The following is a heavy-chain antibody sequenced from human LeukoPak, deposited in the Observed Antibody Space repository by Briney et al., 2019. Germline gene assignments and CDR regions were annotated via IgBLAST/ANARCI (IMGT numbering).Heavy chain of an antibody. Sequence: SETLSLTCAVYGGSFSGYSWSWIRQPPGKGLEWIGEINHSGSTNYNPSLKSRVTISVDTSKKQFSLKLSSVAAADTAVYYCARGRLLMWFDPWGQGTLVTVSS. V-gene: IGHV4-34*01. D-gene: IGHD3-16*01. CDR1: GGSFSGYS. CDR2: INHSGST. J-gene: IGHJ5*02. CDR3: ARGRLLMWFDP.